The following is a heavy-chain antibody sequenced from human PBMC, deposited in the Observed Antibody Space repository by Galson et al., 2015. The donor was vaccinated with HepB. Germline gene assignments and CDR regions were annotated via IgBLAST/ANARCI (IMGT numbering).Heavy chain of an antibody. V-gene: IGHV3-30*04. Sequence: SLRLSCAASGFTFSSYAMHWVRQAPGKGLEWVAVISYDGSNKYYADSVKGRFTISRDNSKNTLYLQMNSLRAEDTAVYYCARGSAAEYYFDYWGQGTLVTVSS. CDR2: ISYDGSNK. CDR3: ARGSAAEYYFDY. J-gene: IGHJ4*02. D-gene: IGHD3-10*01. CDR1: GFTFSSYA.